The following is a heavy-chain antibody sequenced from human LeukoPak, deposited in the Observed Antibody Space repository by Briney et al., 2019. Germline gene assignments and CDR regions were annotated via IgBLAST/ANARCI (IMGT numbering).Heavy chain of an antibody. CDR2: IYTSGST. V-gene: IGHV4-61*02. CDR1: GGSISSGSYY. CDR3: ARVAAGPSSDAFDI. Sequence: SETLSLTCTVSGGSISSGSYYWSWIRLPAGKGLEWIGRIYTSGSTNYNPSLKSRVTISVDTSKNQFSLKLSSVTAADTAVYYCARVAAGPSSDAFDIWGQGTMVTVSS. J-gene: IGHJ3*02. D-gene: IGHD6-6*01.